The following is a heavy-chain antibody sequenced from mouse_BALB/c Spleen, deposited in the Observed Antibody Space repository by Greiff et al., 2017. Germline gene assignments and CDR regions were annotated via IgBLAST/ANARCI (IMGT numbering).Heavy chain of an antibody. CDR1: GFSLTSYG. Sequence: QVQLKESGPGLVAPSQSLSITCTVSGFSLTSYGVHWVRQPPGKGLEWLGVIWAGGSTNYNSALMSRLSISKDNSKSQVFLKMNSLQTDDTAMYYCARESRTGTCWYFDVWGAGTTVTVSS. J-gene: IGHJ1*01. CDR2: IWAGGST. D-gene: IGHD4-1*01. CDR3: ARESRTGTCWYFDV. V-gene: IGHV2-9*02.